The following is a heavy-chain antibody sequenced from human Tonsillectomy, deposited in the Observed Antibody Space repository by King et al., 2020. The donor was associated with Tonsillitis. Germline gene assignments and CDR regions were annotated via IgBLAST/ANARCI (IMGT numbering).Heavy chain of an antibody. J-gene: IGHJ4*02. CDR1: GFTFDDYG. CDR3: ARGHDPSPPTVSDY. CDR2: INWNGGST. D-gene: IGHD4-17*01. Sequence: QLVQSGGGVVRPGGSLRLSCAASGFTFDDYGMSWVRQAPGKGLEWVSGINWNGGSTGYADSVKGRFTISRDNAKNSLYLQMNSLRAEDTALYYCARGHDPSPPTVSDYWGQGTLVTVSS. V-gene: IGHV3-20*04.